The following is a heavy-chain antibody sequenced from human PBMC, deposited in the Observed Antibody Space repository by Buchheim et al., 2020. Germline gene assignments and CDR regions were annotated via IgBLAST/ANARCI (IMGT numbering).Heavy chain of an antibody. J-gene: IGHJ6*02. CDR3: ARDLSSGWYSTPYYYYYGMDV. CDR1: GGSISSSNW. D-gene: IGHD6-19*01. CDR2: LYHSGRT. V-gene: IGHV4-4*02. Sequence: QVQLQESGPGLVKPSGTLSLTCAVSGGSISSSNWWSWVRQPPGKGLEWLGELYHSGRTNYNPSLKSRVTISVDKSKNQFSLKLSSVTAADTAVYYCARDLSSGWYSTPYYYYYGMDVWGQGTT.